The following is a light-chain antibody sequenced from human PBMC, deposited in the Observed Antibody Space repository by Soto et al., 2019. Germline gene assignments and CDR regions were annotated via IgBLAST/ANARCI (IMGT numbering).Light chain of an antibody. CDR1: HDITSY. CDR2: DAS. V-gene: IGKV1-33*01. CDR3: QKCDYLPI. Sequence: DIQMPQSPSSLSASVGDRVTITCQASHDITSYLNWYQHKPGKAPKLQIYDASILEEGVPSRFSGSGSGTDFTFTISSLQPEDVATYYCQKCDYLPIFGPGTTVDLK. J-gene: IGKJ3*01.